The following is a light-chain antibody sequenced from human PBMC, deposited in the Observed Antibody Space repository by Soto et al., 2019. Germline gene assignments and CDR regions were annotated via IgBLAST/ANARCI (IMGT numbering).Light chain of an antibody. CDR2: GAS. V-gene: IGKV3-20*01. Sequence: EIVSTQSPGTLSLSPGERAILSCRASQSISSSYLAWFQQKPGQAPNLLIYGASSRATGIPDRFSGSGSGTDFTLTISRLEPEDFAVYYCQQYGDSPKTFGQGTKVDIK. CDR3: QQYGDSPKT. J-gene: IGKJ1*01. CDR1: QSISSSY.